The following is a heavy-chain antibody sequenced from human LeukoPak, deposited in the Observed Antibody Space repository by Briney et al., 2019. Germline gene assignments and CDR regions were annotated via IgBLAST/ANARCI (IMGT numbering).Heavy chain of an antibody. V-gene: IGHV1-18*01. Sequence: ASVKVSCKASGYTFTSYGISWVRQAPGQGLEWMGWISAYNGNTNYAQKLQGRVTITADKSTSTAYMELSSLRSEDTAVYYCARDRWDYYDSSGYYYWAFDIWGQGTMVTVSS. J-gene: IGHJ3*02. D-gene: IGHD3-22*01. CDR3: ARDRWDYYDSSGYYYWAFDI. CDR1: GYTFTSYG. CDR2: ISAYNGNT.